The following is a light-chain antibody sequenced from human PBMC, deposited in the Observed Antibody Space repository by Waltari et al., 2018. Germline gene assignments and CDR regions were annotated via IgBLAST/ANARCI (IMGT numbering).Light chain of an antibody. V-gene: IGLV1-40*01. CDR3: QSYDTSLSVV. J-gene: IGLJ3*02. Sequence: QSVLTQPPSVSGAPGQRVTISFTGSGSNIGAGYDVHWYQQLPRAAPKLLIYGITSRPLGCPDRFFGSTSGTSASLAITGLQAEDEADYYCQSYDTSLSVVFGGGTKLTVL. CDR2: GIT. CDR1: GSNIGAGYD.